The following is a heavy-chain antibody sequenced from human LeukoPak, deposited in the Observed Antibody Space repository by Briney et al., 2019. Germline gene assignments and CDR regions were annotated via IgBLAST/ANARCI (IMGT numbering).Heavy chain of an antibody. CDR1: GGSISSSSYY. V-gene: IGHV4-39*01. CDR3: ATYYYDSSGPGD. CDR2: IYHSGST. Sequence: SETLSLTCTVSGGSISSSSYYWGWIRQAPGKGLERIGSIYHSGSTYYNPSLKSRVTISVDTSKNQFSLKLSSVTAADTAVYYCATYYYDSSGPGDWGQGTLVTVSS. J-gene: IGHJ4*02. D-gene: IGHD3-22*01.